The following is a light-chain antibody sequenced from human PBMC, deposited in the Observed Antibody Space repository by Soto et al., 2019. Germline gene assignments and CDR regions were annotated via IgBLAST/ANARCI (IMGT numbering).Light chain of an antibody. CDR3: SSYTGAYTLV. CDR2: EVS. Sequence: QSALAQPASVSGSPGQSIAISCTGTSRDVGAYNYVSWYQQHPGKAPKLIVHEVSDRPSGVSDRFSGSKSGNTASLTISGLQAEDEADYYCSSYTGAYTLVFGTGTKLTVL. CDR1: SRDVGAYNY. J-gene: IGLJ1*01. V-gene: IGLV2-14*01.